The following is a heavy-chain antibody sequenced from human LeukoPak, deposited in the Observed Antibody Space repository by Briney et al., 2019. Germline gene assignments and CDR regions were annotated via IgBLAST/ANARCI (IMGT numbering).Heavy chain of an antibody. CDR1: GGSISSSSYY. J-gene: IGHJ4*02. D-gene: IGHD5-18*01. CDR3: ARHVPSYGPGRFFDY. V-gene: IGHV4-39*01. CDR2: IYYSGST. Sequence: SETLSLTCTVSGGSISSSSYYWGWIRQPPGKGLEWIGSIYYSGSTYYNPSPKSRVTISVDTSKNQFSLKLSSVTAADTAVYYCARHVPSYGPGRFFDYWGQGTLVTVSS.